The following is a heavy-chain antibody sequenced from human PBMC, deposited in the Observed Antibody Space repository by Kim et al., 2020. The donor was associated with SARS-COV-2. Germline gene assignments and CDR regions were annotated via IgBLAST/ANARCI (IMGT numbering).Heavy chain of an antibody. CDR3: AGGIAAARY. J-gene: IGHJ4*02. Sequence: GGEKNYVDTVKGRFTIYRDDAKNTLYLQMGSLRAEDTAMYYCAGGIAAARYWGQGTLVTVSS. V-gene: IGHV3-7*03. CDR2: GGEK. D-gene: IGHD6-13*01.